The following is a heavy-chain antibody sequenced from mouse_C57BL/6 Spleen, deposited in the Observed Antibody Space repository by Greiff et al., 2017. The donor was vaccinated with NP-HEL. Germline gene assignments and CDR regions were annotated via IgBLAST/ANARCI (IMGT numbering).Heavy chain of an antibody. CDR1: GYTFTNYY. CDR3: ARSNLNRWFAY. CDR2: INPNYGGT. D-gene: IGHD6-1*01. Sequence: VQLQQSGPELVKPGASVTIPCKASGYTFTNYYMDWVKQSHGKSLEWIGGINPNYGGTNYNQKFKGKATLTVDKSSSTAYMELRSLTSEDSAVYFCARSNLNRWFAYWGQGTPLTVSA. J-gene: IGHJ3*01. V-gene: IGHV1-18*01.